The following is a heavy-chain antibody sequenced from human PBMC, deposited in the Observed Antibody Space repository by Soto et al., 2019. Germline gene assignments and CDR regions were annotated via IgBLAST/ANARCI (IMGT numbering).Heavy chain of an antibody. CDR3: AKDGGGEYSSSVFYYFDY. V-gene: IGHV3-9*01. J-gene: IGHJ4*02. Sequence: GGSLRLSCAASGFTFDDYAMHWVRQAPGKGLEWVSGISWNSGSIGYADSVKGRFTISRDNAKNSLYLQMNSLRAEDTALYYCAKDGGGEYSSSVFYYFDYWGQGTLVTVSS. D-gene: IGHD6-6*01. CDR2: ISWNSGSI. CDR1: GFTFDDYA.